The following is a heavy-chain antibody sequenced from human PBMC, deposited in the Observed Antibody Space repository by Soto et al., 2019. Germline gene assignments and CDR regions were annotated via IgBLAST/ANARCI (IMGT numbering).Heavy chain of an antibody. CDR1: GYTFTDYY. CDR2: INPNSSGT. Sequence: ASVKVSCKASGYTFTDYYIHWVRQAPGQGLEWMGWINPNSSGTNYAQKFQGRITMTRDTSITTAYMEMSRLRSDDTADTAIYYCARSLKRADAFDIWGRGTMVTVSS. V-gene: IGHV1-2*02. J-gene: IGHJ3*02. CDR3: ARSLKRADAFDI.